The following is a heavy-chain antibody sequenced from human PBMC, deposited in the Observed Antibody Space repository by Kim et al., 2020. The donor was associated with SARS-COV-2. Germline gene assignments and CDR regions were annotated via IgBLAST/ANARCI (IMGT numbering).Heavy chain of an antibody. CDR1: GFTFSSYG. CDR2: ISYDGSNK. J-gene: IGHJ6*02. D-gene: IGHD5-18*01. Sequence: GGSLRLSCAASGFTFSSYGMHWVRQAPGKGLEWVAVISYDGSNKYYADSVKGRFTISRDNSKNTLYLQMNSLRAEDTAVYYCARDEGYSYGSVGYYYYGMDVWGQGTTVTVSS. CDR3: ARDEGYSYGSVGYYYYGMDV. V-gene: IGHV3-33*05.